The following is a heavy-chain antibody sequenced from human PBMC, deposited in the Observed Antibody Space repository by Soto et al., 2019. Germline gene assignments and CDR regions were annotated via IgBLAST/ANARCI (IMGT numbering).Heavy chain of an antibody. CDR2: IIPIFGTA. Sequence: QVQLVQSGAEVKKPGSSVKVSCKASGGTFSSYAISWVRQAPGQGLEWMGGIIPIFGTANYAQKFQGRVTITADEPTSTAYMHLSSLRSEDTAVYYCAREERELLLRNWYFDLWGRGTLVTVSS. D-gene: IGHD1-26*01. J-gene: IGHJ2*01. CDR1: GGTFSSYA. CDR3: AREERELLLRNWYFDL. V-gene: IGHV1-69*01.